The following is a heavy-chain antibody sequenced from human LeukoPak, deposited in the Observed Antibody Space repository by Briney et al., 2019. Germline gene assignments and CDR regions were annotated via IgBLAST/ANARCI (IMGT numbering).Heavy chain of an antibody. D-gene: IGHD6-13*01. CDR3: ARERQDSSSWYGKYFDY. Sequence: GGSLRLSCAASGSIYSSYAMHWVRQAPGKGLEWVAVISYDGSNKYYADSVKGRFTISRDNSKNTLYLQMNSLRAEDTAVYYCARERQDSSSWYGKYFDYWGQGTLVTVSS. J-gene: IGHJ4*02. CDR1: GSIYSSYA. V-gene: IGHV3-30-3*01. CDR2: ISYDGSNK.